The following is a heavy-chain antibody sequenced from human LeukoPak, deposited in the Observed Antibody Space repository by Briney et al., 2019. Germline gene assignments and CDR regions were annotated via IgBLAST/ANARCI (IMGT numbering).Heavy chain of an antibody. CDR3: ARGIRWASDY. V-gene: IGHV3-64*01. Sequence: GGSLRPSCAASGFTFSSYSMVWVRQAPGKGLEYVSGITSNGGTTYYGNSVKGRFTISRGNSKDTLYLQMGSLRTEDMAVYYCARGIRWASDYWGQGTPVTVAS. CDR2: ITSNGGTT. J-gene: IGHJ4*02. D-gene: IGHD4-23*01. CDR1: GFTFSSYS.